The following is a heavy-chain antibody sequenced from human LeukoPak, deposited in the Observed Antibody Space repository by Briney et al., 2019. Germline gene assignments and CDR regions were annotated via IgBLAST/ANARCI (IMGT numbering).Heavy chain of an antibody. D-gene: IGHD2-2*01. CDR3: ARAGVPAASVYYFDY. CDR2: IIPIFGTA. J-gene: IGHJ4*02. V-gene: IGHV1-69*06. Sequence: ASVKVSCKASGGTFSSYAISWVRQAPGQGLEWMGGIIPIFGTANYAQKFQGRVTITADKSTSTAYMELSSLRSEDTAVYYCARAGVPAASVYYFDYWGQGTLVTVSS. CDR1: GGTFSSYA.